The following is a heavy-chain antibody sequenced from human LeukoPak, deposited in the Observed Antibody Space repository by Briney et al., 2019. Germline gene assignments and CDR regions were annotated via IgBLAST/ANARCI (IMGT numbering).Heavy chain of an antibody. J-gene: IGHJ4*02. CDR2: IYYSGST. V-gene: IGHV4-59*01. D-gene: IGHD6-19*01. CDR3: ARGLRGWYYFDY. CDR1: GGSISSYY. Sequence: PSETLSLTCTVSGGSISSYYWSWIRQPPGKGLGWIGYIYYSGSTNYNPSLKSRVTISVDTSKNQFSLKLSSVTAADTAVYYCARGLRGWYYFDYRGQGTLVTVSS.